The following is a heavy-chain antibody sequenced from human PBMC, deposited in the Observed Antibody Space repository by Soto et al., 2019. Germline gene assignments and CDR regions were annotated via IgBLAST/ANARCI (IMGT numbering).Heavy chain of an antibody. J-gene: IGHJ3*02. D-gene: IGHD1-26*01. Sequence: QVQLQESGPGLVKPSETLSLTCTVSGDTINSWYWSWIRQPPGKRLEWIGFIYYSGRTNYNPSLESRVTMSVDTSKNQFSLKLTSVTAADTAVYFWARGTEERAGGVFDIWGQGTMVTVSS. CDR1: GDTINSWY. CDR2: IYYSGRT. CDR3: ARGTEERAGGVFDI. V-gene: IGHV4-59*01.